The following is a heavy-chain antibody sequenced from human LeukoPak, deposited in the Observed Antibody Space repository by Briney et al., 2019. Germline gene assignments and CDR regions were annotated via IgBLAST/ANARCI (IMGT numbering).Heavy chain of an antibody. CDR1: GGTYSSYA. Sequence: ASVKVSCKASGGTYSSYAISWVRQAPGQGLEWMGGIIPIFGTANYAQKFQGRVTITADESTSTAYMELSSLRSEDTAVYYCASTPLGYCSGGSCYYFDYWGQGTLVTVSS. D-gene: IGHD2-15*01. V-gene: IGHV1-69*01. J-gene: IGHJ4*02. CDR2: IIPIFGTA. CDR3: ASTPLGYCSGGSCYYFDY.